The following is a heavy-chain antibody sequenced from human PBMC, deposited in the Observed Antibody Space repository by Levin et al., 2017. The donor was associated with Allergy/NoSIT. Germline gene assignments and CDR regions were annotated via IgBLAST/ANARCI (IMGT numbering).Heavy chain of an antibody. CDR1: GFPFFNLA. CDR3: VKGDWGDY. J-gene: IGHJ4*02. Sequence: GGSLRLSCAASGFPFFNLAMTWVRQTPGKGLEWTSGISASGDDTSYADSVKGRFSISRDNSKDMVFLQMNSLRAEDTAIYYCVKGDWGDYWGQGIQVTVAP. V-gene: IGHV3-23*01. D-gene: IGHD7-27*01. CDR2: ISASGDDT.